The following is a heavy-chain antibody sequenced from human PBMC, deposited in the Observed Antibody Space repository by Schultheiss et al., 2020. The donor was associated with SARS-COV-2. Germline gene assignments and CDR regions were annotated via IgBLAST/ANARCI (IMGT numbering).Heavy chain of an antibody. D-gene: IGHD1-1*01. V-gene: IGHV3-53*01. Sequence: GGSLRLSCAASGFTVSSNYMSWVRQAPGKGLEWVSVIYSGGSTYYADSVKGRFTISRDNSKNTLYLQMNSLRAEDTAVYYCARDLRLERLLDYWGQGTLVTVSS. J-gene: IGHJ4*02. CDR2: IYSGGST. CDR3: ARDLRLERLLDY. CDR1: GFTVSSNY.